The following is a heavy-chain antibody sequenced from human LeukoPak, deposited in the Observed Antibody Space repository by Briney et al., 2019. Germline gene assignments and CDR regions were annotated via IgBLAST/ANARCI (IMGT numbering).Heavy chain of an antibody. CDR2: ISYDGSNQ. D-gene: IGHD6-19*01. J-gene: IGHJ5*02. Sequence: GGSLRLSCAASGFTFRSYAMHWVRQAPGKGLEWVAVISYDGSNQKYADSVKGRFTISRDNSQNTLYLQMNSLRDEDTAVYYCARTLSVPGVIDPWGQGTLVTVSS. V-gene: IGHV3-30*04. CDR1: GFTFRSYA. CDR3: ARTLSVPGVIDP.